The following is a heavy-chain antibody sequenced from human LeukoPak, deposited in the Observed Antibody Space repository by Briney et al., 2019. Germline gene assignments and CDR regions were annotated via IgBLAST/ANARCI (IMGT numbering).Heavy chain of an antibody. CDR1: GGSISSYY. D-gene: IGHD1-1*01. J-gene: IGHJ4*02. CDR3: ARDQDNYAGFDY. Sequence: SETLSLTCTVSGGSISSYYWSWIRQPPGKGLEWIGYIYYSGSTNYNPSLKSRVTISVDTSKNQFSLKLSSVTAADTAVYYCARDQDNYAGFDYWGQGTLVTVSS. CDR2: IYYSGST. V-gene: IGHV4-59*01.